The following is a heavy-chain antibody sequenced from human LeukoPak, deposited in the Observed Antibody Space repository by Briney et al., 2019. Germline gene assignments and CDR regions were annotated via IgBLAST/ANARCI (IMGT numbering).Heavy chain of an antibody. Sequence: PGGSLRLPCAASGFTVSSNYMSWVRQAPGKGLEWVSVIYSGGTTYYADSVKGRFTISRDNSKNTLYLQMNSLRAEDTAVYYCASSSDIYGSGSYFNSLGDVWGKGTTVSISS. D-gene: IGHD3-10*01. CDR2: IYSGGTT. J-gene: IGHJ6*04. CDR3: ASSSDIYGSGSYFNSLGDV. CDR1: GFTVSSNY. V-gene: IGHV3-53*01.